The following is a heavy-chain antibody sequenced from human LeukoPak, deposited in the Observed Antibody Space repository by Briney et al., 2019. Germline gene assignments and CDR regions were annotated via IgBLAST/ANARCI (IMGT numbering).Heavy chain of an antibody. D-gene: IGHD5-12*01. J-gene: IGHJ3*02. V-gene: IGHV3-30*03. Sequence: GGSLRLSCAASGFTFSNYDIHWVRLAPGKGLEWVAVISDDGTRKYYADSVQGRFTISRDNSKNTLSLQMNSLRAEDMAVYYCAREFSGYDFDIWGQGTTVTVSS. CDR2: ISDDGTRK. CDR3: AREFSGYDFDI. CDR1: GFTFSNYD.